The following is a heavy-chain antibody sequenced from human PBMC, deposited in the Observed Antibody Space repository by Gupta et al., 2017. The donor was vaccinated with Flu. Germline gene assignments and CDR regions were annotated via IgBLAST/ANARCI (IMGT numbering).Heavy chain of an antibody. V-gene: IGHV2-5*01. CDR2: IYWNDDK. Sequence: RQPPGKALEWLALIYWNDDKRYSPSLKSRLTITKDTSKNQVVLTMTNMDPVDTATYYCAHMCITGTTGYFDYWGQGTLVTVSS. D-gene: IGHD1-7*01. J-gene: IGHJ4*02. CDR3: AHMCITGTTGYFDY.